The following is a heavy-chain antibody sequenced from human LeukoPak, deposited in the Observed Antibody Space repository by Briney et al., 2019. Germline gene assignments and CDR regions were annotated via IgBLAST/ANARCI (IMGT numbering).Heavy chain of an antibody. J-gene: IGHJ4*02. V-gene: IGHV4-59*12. CDR2: IYYSGGT. CDR3: ARAPWSSSWFLDY. CDR1: GGSISSYY. D-gene: IGHD6-13*01. Sequence: SETLSLTCTVSGGSISSYYWSWIRQPPGKGLEWIGYIYYSGGTNYNPSLKSRVTISVDTSKNQFSLKLSSVTAADTAVYYCARAPWSSSWFLDYWGQGTLSPSPQ.